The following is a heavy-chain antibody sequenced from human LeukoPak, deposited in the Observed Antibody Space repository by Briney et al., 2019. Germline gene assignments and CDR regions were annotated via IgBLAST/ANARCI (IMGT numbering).Heavy chain of an antibody. D-gene: IGHD4-11*01. J-gene: IGHJ6*03. CDR1: GYTFTGYY. Sequence: GPSVKVSCKASGYTFTGYYMHWVRQPPGQGLEWMGRINPNSGGTNYAQKFQGRVTMTRDTSISTAYMELSRLRSDDTAVYYCARWDGNYGPPPYYYYYMDVWGKGTTVTVSS. V-gene: IGHV1-2*06. CDR3: ARWDGNYGPPPYYYYYMDV. CDR2: INPNSGGT.